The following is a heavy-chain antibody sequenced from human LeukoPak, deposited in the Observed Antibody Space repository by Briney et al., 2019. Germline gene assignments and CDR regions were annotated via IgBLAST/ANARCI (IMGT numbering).Heavy chain of an antibody. D-gene: IGHD3/OR15-3a*01. CDR2: ISGSGGTT. V-gene: IGHV3-23*01. Sequence: GGSLRLSCAASGFTFSSYAMSWVRQAPGKGLEWVSYISGSGGTTYYADSVKGRFTISRDNSKNTLYLQLNSLRAEDTALYYCAFRTGWYEGLAAFDIWGQGTMATVSS. CDR3: AFRTGWYEGLAAFDI. CDR1: GFTFSSYA. J-gene: IGHJ3*02.